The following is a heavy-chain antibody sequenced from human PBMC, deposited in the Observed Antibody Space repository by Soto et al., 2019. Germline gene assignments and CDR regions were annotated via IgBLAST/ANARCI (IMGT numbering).Heavy chain of an antibody. CDR1: GFTFSDHY. CDR3: ARVGSGILTGWGMDV. V-gene: IGHV3-72*01. D-gene: IGHD3-9*01. CDR2: SRNKANSYTT. J-gene: IGHJ6*02. Sequence: GGSLRLSCAASGFTFSDHYMDWVRQAPGKGLEWVGRSRNKANSYTTEYAASVKGRFTISRDNSKSSLYLQMNSLKAEDTAVYYCARVGSGILTGWGMDVWGQGTTVTVSS.